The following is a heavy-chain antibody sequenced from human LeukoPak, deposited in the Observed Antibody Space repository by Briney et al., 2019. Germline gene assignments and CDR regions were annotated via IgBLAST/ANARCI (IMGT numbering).Heavy chain of an antibody. V-gene: IGHV1-69*06. Sequence: GASVKVSCKASGGTFTSYAISWVRQAPGEGLEWMGGIIPIFGTANYAQKFQGRVTITADKSTSIAYMELSSLRSEDTAVYYCARFNLPHYYDSRRDDAFDIWGQGTMVTVSS. D-gene: IGHD3-22*01. CDR3: ARFNLPHYYDSRRDDAFDI. J-gene: IGHJ3*02. CDR1: GGTFTSYA. CDR2: IIPIFGTA.